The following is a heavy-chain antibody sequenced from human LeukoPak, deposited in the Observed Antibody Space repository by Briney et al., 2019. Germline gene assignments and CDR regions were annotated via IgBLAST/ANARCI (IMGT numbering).Heavy chain of an antibody. Sequence: GGSLRLSCAASGFTFSSYGMHWVRQAPGKGLEWVAVISYDGSNKYYADSVKGRFTISRDNSKNTLYLQMNSLRAEDTAVYYCAKLEYYYDSNGHFDYWGQGTLVTVSS. D-gene: IGHD3-22*01. V-gene: IGHV3-30*18. CDR3: AKLEYYYDSNGHFDY. J-gene: IGHJ4*02. CDR2: ISYDGSNK. CDR1: GFTFSSYG.